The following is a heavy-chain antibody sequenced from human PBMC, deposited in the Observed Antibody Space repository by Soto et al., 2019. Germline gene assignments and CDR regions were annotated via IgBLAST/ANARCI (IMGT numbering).Heavy chain of an antibody. CDR2: IKQDGSEK. CDR3: VRDWSTFWGMDV. J-gene: IGHJ6*02. V-gene: IGHV3-7*01. CDR1: GFTFSSYW. Sequence: GGSLRLSCAASGFTFSSYWMNWVRQAPGKGLEWVANIKQDGSEKYYVDSVKGRFATSRDNAKDSLFLQMNNLRAEDTAVYYCVRDWSTFWGMDVWGQGTTVTVSS.